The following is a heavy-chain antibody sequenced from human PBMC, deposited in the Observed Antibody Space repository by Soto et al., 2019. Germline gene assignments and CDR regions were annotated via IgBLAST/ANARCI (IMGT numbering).Heavy chain of an antibody. V-gene: IGHV1-58*01. D-gene: IGHD6-19*01. J-gene: IGHJ3*02. CDR2: IVVGSGNT. CDR3: AADQGVAVAGTIALGI. CDR1: GFTFTSSA. Sequence: SVKVSCKASGFTFTSSAVQWVRQARVQRLEWIGWIVVGSGNTNYAQKFQERVTITRDMSTSTAYMELSSLRSEDTAVYYCAADQGVAVAGTIALGIWGQGTMVTVSS.